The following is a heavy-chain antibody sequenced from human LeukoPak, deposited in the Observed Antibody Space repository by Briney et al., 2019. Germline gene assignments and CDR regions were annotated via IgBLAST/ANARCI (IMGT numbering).Heavy chain of an antibody. J-gene: IGHJ4*02. CDR2: IIPIFGTA. V-gene: IGHV1-69*05. Sequence: SVKVSCKASGGTFSSYAISWVRQAPGQGLECMGGIIPIFGTANYAQKFQGRVTITTDESTSTAYMELSSLRSEDTAVYYCARGTVAGPPPDNWGQGTLVTVSS. CDR1: GGTFSSYA. CDR3: ARGTVAGPPPDN. D-gene: IGHD6-19*01.